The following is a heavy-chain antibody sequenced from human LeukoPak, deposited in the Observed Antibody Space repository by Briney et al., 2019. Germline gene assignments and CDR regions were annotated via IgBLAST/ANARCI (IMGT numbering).Heavy chain of an antibody. J-gene: IGHJ5*02. V-gene: IGHV4-38-2*02. CDR2: IYHSGST. D-gene: IGHD5-18*01. CDR1: GYSISSGYY. Sequence: PSETLSLTCTVSGYSISSGYYWGWIRQPPGKGLEWIGSIYHSGSTYYNPSLKSRVTISVDTSKNQFSLKLSSVTAADTAVYYCAGYSYGSYWFDPWGQGTLVTVSS. CDR3: AGYSYGSYWFDP.